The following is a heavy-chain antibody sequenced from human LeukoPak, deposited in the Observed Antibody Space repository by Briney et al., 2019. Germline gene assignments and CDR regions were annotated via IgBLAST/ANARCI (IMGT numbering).Heavy chain of an antibody. V-gene: IGHV1-46*01. CDR3: ARDWEWELIFDY. CDR1: GYTFTSYY. D-gene: IGHD1-26*01. Sequence: ASVKVSCKASGYTFTSYYMHWVRQAPGQGLEWMEIINPSGGSTSYAQKFQGRVTMTRDTSTSTVYMELSSLRSEDTAVYYCARDWEWELIFDYWGQGTLVTVSS. CDR2: INPSGGST. J-gene: IGHJ4*02.